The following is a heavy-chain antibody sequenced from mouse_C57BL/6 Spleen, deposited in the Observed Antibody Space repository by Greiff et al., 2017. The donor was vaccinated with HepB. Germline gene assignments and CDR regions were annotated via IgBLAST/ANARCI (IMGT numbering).Heavy chain of an antibody. CDR2: IWCDVST. V-gene: IGHV2-3*01. J-gene: IGHJ3*01. Sequence: QVQLKESGPGLVAPSQSLSITCTVSGFSFTSYGVSWVRQPPGNGLEWLGVIWCDVSTNYHSALISRLSISTDNSKSQVFLQLNSLQTDDTATYYCAKHDGYDGFSYWGQGTLVTVSA. CDR1: GFSFTSYG. CDR3: AKHDGYDGFSY. D-gene: IGHD2-2*01.